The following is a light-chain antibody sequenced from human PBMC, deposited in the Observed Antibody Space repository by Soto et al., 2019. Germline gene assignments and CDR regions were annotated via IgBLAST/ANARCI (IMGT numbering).Light chain of an antibody. J-gene: IGKJ5*01. CDR2: EAS. CDR1: HDISTF. Sequence: DIQLTQSPSLLSASIGDRVTITCRASHDISTFLAWYQQKPGKAPKLLIYEASTLQSGVPSRFSGSGSGTEVTLTISGLLPEDFAAYHCQQLYTLPFSCGQGTRLEIK. CDR3: QQLYTLPFS. V-gene: IGKV1-9*01.